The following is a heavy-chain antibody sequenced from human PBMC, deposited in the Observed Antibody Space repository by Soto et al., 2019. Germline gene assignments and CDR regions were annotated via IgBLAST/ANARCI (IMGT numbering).Heavy chain of an antibody. D-gene: IGHD4-4*01. CDR1: GYTFTRYG. J-gene: IGHJ5*02. CDR3: AIDKLDSNPFGLDP. CDR2: ISAYNGNT. Sequence: ASVKVSCKASGYTFTRYGISWVRQAPGQGLEWMGWISAYNGNTNYAQKLQGRVTMTTDTSTSTAYMELRSLRSDDTAVYYCAIDKLDSNPFGLDPWGQGTLVTVSS. V-gene: IGHV1-18*01.